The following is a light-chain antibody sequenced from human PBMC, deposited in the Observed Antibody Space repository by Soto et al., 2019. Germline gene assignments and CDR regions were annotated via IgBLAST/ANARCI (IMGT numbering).Light chain of an antibody. CDR2: EVS. J-gene: IGLJ2*01. Sequence: QSALTQPASVSGSPGQSITISCTGTSSDVGGYNYVSWYQQHPGKAPKLMIYEVSNRPSGVSNRFSSSKSGNTASLTISGLHAEDEADYYCSSFTRNSTLVFGGGTKLTVL. CDR1: SSDVGGYNY. V-gene: IGLV2-14*01. CDR3: SSFTRNSTLV.